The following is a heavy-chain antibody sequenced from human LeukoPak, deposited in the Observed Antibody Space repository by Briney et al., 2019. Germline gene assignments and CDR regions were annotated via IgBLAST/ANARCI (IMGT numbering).Heavy chain of an antibody. J-gene: IGHJ6*02. V-gene: IGHV3-30*02. CDR2: IRYDGSNK. D-gene: IGHD2-2*01. CDR1: GFTFSSYG. CDR3: AKDREEIVVVPAASSFYYYYGMDV. Sequence: GGSLRLSCAASGFTFSSYGIHWVRQAPGKGLEWVAFIRYDGSNKYYADSVKGRFTISRDNSKDTLYLQMNSLRAEDTAVYYCAKDREEIVVVPAASSFYYYYGMDVWGQGTTVTVSS.